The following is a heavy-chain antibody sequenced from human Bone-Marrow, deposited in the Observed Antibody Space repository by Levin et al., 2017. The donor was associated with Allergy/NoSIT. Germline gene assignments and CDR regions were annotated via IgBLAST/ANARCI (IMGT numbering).Heavy chain of an antibody. Sequence: PGGSLRLSCAASGFTFDGSAMHWVRQASGKGLEWVARIRSKVNNYATVYAESVRGRFTISRDDSKNTVYLQMDSLKTEDTAVYHCTTAPGSDYFYFGMTVWGQGTTVTVSS. CDR1: GFTFDGSA. CDR3: TTAPGSDYFYFGMTV. V-gene: IGHV3-73*01. J-gene: IGHJ6*02. CDR2: IRSKVNNYAT.